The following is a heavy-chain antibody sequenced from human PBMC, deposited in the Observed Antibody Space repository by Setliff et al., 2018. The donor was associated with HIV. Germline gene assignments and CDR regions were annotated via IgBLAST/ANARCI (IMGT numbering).Heavy chain of an antibody. CDR1: GYTFTSYA. V-gene: IGHV7-4-1*02. Sequence: ASVKVSCKASGYTFTSYAMNWVRQAPGQGLEWMGRISTNTGNPTYAQGFTGRFVFSLDTSVSTAYLQISSLKAEDTAVYYCARKQSWSSAGEAFDIWGEGTMVTVSS. CDR2: ISTNTGNP. J-gene: IGHJ3*02. CDR3: ARKQSWSSAGEAFDI. D-gene: IGHD2-8*01.